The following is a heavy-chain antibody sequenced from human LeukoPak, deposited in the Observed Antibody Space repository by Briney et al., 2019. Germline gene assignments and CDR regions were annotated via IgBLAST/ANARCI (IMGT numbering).Heavy chain of an antibody. J-gene: IGHJ3*02. CDR1: GGSFSDYF. D-gene: IGHD2-21*02. CDR3: ARFSRFTWGDWGDAFDI. Sequence: PSETLSLICSVYGGSFSDYFWSWIRQTPGKGLEWIGEIDDGGNTNYNPSFMSRVLVSMQKSKKEFSLVMRSVTAADTAVYYCARFSRFTWGDWGDAFDIRSEGATVIVSS. V-gene: IGHV4-34*01. CDR2: IDDGGNT.